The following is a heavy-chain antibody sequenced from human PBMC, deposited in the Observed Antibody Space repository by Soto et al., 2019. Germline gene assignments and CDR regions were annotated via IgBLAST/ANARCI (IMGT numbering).Heavy chain of an antibody. CDR3: AKAMVRGVIIDAFDI. D-gene: IGHD3-10*01. J-gene: IGHJ3*02. V-gene: IGHV3-21*01. CDR2: ISSSSGYI. Sequence: GGSLRLSCAAAGFTFSTYAMTWVRQAPGKGLEWVSSISSSSGYIDYADSVKGRFTISRDNAENSLYLQMNSLRVEDTAVYYCAKAMVRGVIIDAFDIWGQGTMVTVSS. CDR1: GFTFSTYA.